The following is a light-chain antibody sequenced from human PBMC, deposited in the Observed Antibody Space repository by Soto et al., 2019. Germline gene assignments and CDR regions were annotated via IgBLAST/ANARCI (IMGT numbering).Light chain of an antibody. Sequence: EIVLTQSPGTLSVSPGERVTLSCRASQSVGSSYLAWYQQRPGQAPRLLIFGASYRDTGIPDRFSGSGSGTDFTLTISRLEPEDFAVYYCQQYSSSPPEFTFGPGTKVDSK. CDR2: GAS. V-gene: IGKV3-20*01. CDR3: QQYSSSPPEFT. J-gene: IGKJ3*01. CDR1: QSVGSSY.